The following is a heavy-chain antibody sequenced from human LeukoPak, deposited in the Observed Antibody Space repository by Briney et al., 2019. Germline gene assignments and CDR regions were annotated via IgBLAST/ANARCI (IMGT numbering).Heavy chain of an antibody. CDR3: AAESYYYDSSRYYSDAFDI. CDR2: IYTSGST. V-gene: IGHV4-4*07. D-gene: IGHD3-22*01. J-gene: IGHJ3*02. CDR1: DGSISSYY. Sequence: SETLSLTCTVSDGSISSYYWSWIRQPAGKGLEWIGRIYTSGSTNYNPSLKSRVTMSVDTSKNQFSLKLSSVTAADTAVYYCAAESYYYDSSRYYSDAFDIWGQGTMVTVSS.